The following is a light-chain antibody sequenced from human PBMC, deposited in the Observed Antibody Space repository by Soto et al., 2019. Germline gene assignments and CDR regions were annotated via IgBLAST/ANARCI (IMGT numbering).Light chain of an antibody. J-gene: IGLJ1*01. CDR3: CSYTSSTNYV. V-gene: IGLV2-14*01. CDR1: SSDISIYNY. Sequence: ALTQPASVSGSPGQSITISCTGTSSDISIYNYVSWYQQHPGKAPKLIIYEVSNRPSGISNRFSGAKSGNTASLTISGLQVEDEADYYCCSYTSSTNYVFGAGTKFTVL. CDR2: EVS.